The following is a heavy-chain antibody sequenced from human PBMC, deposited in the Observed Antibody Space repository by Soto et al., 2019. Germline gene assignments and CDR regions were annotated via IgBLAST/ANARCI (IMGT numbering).Heavy chain of an antibody. CDR3: ASARHIGP. D-gene: IGHD2-21*01. CDR2: ISGSGGGT. V-gene: IGHV3-23*01. CDR1: GFTFSSYA. Sequence: GGSLRLSCAASGFTFSSYAVSWVRQAPGKGLQWVSSISGSGGGTYYAESVKGRFTISRDNPKNSLYLQMNSLRVEDTGVYYCASARHIGPWGQGTLVTVSS. J-gene: IGHJ5*02.